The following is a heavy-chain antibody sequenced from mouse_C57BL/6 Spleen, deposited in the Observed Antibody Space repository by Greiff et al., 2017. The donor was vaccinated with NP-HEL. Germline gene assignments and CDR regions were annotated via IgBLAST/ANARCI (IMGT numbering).Heavy chain of an antibody. D-gene: IGHD2-4*01. Sequence: EVQLQESGPVLVKPGASVKMSCKASGYTFTDYYMNWVKQSHGKSLEWIGVINPYNGGTSYNQKFKGKATLTVDKSSSTAYMELNSLTSEDSAVYYCARRDYDYDRDWYFDVWGTGTTVTVSS. J-gene: IGHJ1*03. V-gene: IGHV1-19*01. CDR1: GYTFTDYY. CDR2: INPYNGGT. CDR3: ARRDYDYDRDWYFDV.